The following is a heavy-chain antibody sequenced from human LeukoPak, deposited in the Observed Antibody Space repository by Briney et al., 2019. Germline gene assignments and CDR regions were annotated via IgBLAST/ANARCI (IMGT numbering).Heavy chain of an antibody. D-gene: IGHD5-12*01. CDR1: GFTFSSYE. CDR3: AKDDAWLRYAC. V-gene: IGHV3-48*03. CDR2: ISSSGSTI. J-gene: IGHJ4*02. Sequence: GGSLRLSCAASGFTFSSYEMNWVRQAPGKGLEWVSYISSSGSTIYYADSVKGRFTISRDNAKNSLYLQMNSLRTEDTAVYFCAKDDAWLRYACWGPGTLVTVSS.